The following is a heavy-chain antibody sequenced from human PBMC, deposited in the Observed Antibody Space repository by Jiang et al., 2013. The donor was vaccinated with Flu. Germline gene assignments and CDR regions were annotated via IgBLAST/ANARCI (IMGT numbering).Heavy chain of an antibody. Sequence: SGAEVKKPGSSVKVSCEASGGTFSSYAITWVRQAPGQGLEWMGRSIPSLGITQYAQNFQDRVTITADKSTTTAYMELSSLRSEDTAVYFCASGNTYGGMDVWGKGTTVTVSS. J-gene: IGHJ6*04. D-gene: IGHD1-7*01. V-gene: IGHV1-69*04. CDR2: SIPSLGIT. CDR1: GGTFSSYA. CDR3: ASGNTYGGMDV.